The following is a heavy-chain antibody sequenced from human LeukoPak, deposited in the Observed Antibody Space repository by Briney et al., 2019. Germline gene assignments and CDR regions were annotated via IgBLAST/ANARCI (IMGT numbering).Heavy chain of an antibody. D-gene: IGHD3-22*01. CDR3: AKDALVVPRWYFDY. Sequence: GGSLRLSCSASGFTFSRYGMHWVRQAPGKGLEYVSAIVSNGDSTYYADSVKGRFTISRDNSKNTLYLQMNSLRAEDTAVYYCAKDALVVPRWYFDYWGQGTLVTVSS. CDR1: GFTFSRYG. J-gene: IGHJ4*02. CDR2: IVSNGDST. V-gene: IGHV3-64*04.